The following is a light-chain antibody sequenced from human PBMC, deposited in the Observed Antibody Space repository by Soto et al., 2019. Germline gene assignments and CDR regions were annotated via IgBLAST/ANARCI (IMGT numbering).Light chain of an antibody. J-gene: IGLJ2*01. CDR3: QSYDSVLSGSVI. V-gene: IGLV1-40*01. CDR2: ANS. Sequence: QSVLTQPPSVSGSPGQRVAISCIGSGSNIGAGYDVHWYQQLPGVAPKLVIFANSNRPSGVPDRFSAFKAGKSASLAITGLQVEDEADYYCQSYDSVLSGSVIFGGGTKVTVL. CDR1: GSNIGAGYD.